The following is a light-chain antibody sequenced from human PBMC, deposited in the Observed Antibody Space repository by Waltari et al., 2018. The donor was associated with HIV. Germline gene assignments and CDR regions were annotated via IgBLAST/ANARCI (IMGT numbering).Light chain of an antibody. Sequence: QSALTQPPSASGSPGQSVTISCTGTTSDVGRYDYASWYPQHPGKAPKLLIYEVNKRPSGVPDRFSGSKSGNTASLTVSGLQAEDEAEYSCTSYAGINPVAFGGGTKLTVL. CDR3: TSYAGINPVA. CDR1: TSDVGRYDY. J-gene: IGLJ2*01. V-gene: IGLV2-8*01. CDR2: EVN.